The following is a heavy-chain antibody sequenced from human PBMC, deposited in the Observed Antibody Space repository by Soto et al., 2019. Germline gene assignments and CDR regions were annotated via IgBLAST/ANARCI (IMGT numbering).Heavy chain of an antibody. CDR1: GGSVSSGSYY. J-gene: IGHJ4*02. Sequence: QVQLQESGPGLVKPSETLSLTCSVSGGSVSSGSYYWSWIRQPPEKGLEWIGYIYYTGGTKYNPSLTSRVTRSADTARNHFSLKLSSVTAAETAVYYCARFEVGLDYWGQGVLVSVSS. CDR2: IYYTGGT. V-gene: IGHV4-61*03. D-gene: IGHD2-2*01. CDR3: ARFEVGLDY.